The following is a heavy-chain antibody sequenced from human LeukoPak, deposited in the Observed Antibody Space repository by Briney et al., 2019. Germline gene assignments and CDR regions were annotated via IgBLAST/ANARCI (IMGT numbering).Heavy chain of an antibody. CDR3: ASYQQWLVKGTSDY. Sequence: SVKVSCKASGGTFSSYAISWVRQAPGQGLEWMGGIIPIFGTANYAQKFQGRVTITADESTSTAYMELSSLRSEDTAVYYCASYQQWLVKGTSDYWGQGTLVTVSS. D-gene: IGHD6-19*01. J-gene: IGHJ4*02. CDR1: GGTFSSYA. CDR2: IIPIFGTA. V-gene: IGHV1-69*13.